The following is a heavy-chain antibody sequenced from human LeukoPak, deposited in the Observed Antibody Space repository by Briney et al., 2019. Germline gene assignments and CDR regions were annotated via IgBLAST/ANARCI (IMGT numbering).Heavy chain of an antibody. Sequence: GGSRSLSCAASGFTFDDFAMHWVRQAQGKGLEWVSLISGDGGSTHYADSVKGRLTISRDNSKNSLYLQMNSLRTEDTGLTSCAKGIFGPGVWFDPWGQGTLVTVSS. CDR2: ISGDGGST. D-gene: IGHD3/OR15-3a*01. V-gene: IGHV3-43*02. CDR1: GFTFDDFA. J-gene: IGHJ5*02. CDR3: AKGIFGPGVWFDP.